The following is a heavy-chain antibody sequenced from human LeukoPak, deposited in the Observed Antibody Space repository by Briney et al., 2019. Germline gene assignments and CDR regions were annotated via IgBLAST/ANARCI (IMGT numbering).Heavy chain of an antibody. CDR2: ISGSDGNT. CDR1: GFTFSKYA. Sequence: GGSLRLSCAASGFTFSKYAMSWVRQAPGKGLEWVSAISGSDGNTFYADSVKGRFTISRDNSKNTLSLQMNSLRVEDTALYYCAKDSSVPCGITDWGRGTLVTVSS. D-gene: IGHD5/OR15-5a*01. V-gene: IGHV3-23*01. CDR3: AKDSSVPCGITD. J-gene: IGHJ4*02.